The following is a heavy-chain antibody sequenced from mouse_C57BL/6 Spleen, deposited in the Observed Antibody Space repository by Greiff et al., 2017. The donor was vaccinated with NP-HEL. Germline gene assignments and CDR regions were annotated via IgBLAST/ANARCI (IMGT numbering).Heavy chain of an antibody. CDR1: GYTFTSYG. D-gene: IGHD1-1*01. CDR3: ARKGITTVVEGYAMDY. CDR2: IYPRSGNT. V-gene: IGHV1-81*01. Sequence: VQLQQSGAELARPGASVKLSCKASGYTFTSYGISRVKQRTGQGLEWIGEIYPRSGNTYYNEKFKGKATLTADKSSSTAYMELRSLTSEDSAVYFCARKGITTVVEGYAMDYWGQGTSVTVSS. J-gene: IGHJ4*01.